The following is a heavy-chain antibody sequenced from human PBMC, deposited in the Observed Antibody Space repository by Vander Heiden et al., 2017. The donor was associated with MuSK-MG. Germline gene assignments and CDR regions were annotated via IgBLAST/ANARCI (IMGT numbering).Heavy chain of an antibody. CDR2: ISSSSSTI. D-gene: IGHD3-16*02. V-gene: IGHV3-48*04. CDR3: ARGGGVIVPLDAFDI. CDR1: GFTFSSYS. J-gene: IGHJ3*02. Sequence: EVQLVESGGGLVQPGGSLRLSCAASGFTFSSYSMNWVRQAPGKGLEWVSYISSSSSTIYYADSVKGRFTISRDNAKNSLYLQMNSLRAEDTAVYYCARGGGVIVPLDAFDIWGQGTMVTVSS.